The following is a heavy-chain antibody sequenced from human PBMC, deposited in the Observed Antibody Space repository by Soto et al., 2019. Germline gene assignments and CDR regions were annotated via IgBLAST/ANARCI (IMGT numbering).Heavy chain of an antibody. CDR1: GGSISSGDYY. J-gene: IGHJ6*02. CDR2: IYYSGST. V-gene: IGHV4-61*08. D-gene: IGHD3-16*02. CDR3: AREGGGGLRLGELSAHYGMDV. Sequence: SETLSLTCTVSGGSISSGDYYWSWIRQPPGKGLEWIGYIYYSGSTNYNPSLKSRVTISVDTSKNQFSLKLSSVTAADTAVYYCAREGGGGLRLGELSAHYGMDVWGQGTTVTVSS.